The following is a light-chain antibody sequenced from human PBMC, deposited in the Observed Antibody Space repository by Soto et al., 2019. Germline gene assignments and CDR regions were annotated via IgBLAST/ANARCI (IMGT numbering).Light chain of an antibody. CDR2: GAS. CDR1: QSVSSSN. Sequence: EIVLTQSPGTLSLSPGERATLSCRATQSVSSSNLAWYQQKPGQAPRLLIYGASNRATGIPDRFSGSGSGTDFTLTISRLQPEDFAASYCQQYGSSPYTFGQGTKLEIK. V-gene: IGKV3-20*01. J-gene: IGKJ2*01. CDR3: QQYGSSPYT.